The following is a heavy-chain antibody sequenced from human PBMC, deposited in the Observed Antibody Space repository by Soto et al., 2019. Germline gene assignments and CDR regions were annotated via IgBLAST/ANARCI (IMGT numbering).Heavy chain of an antibody. Sequence: QVQLVQSGAEVKTPGASVKVSCRASGYSFRTHGISWVRQAPGQGLEWMGWISTYDDKTNFPQKFQGRITMTTDTPTSTAYMELRSLSSDDTAVAFCARELGYCNSSGCVRNWFDPWGQGTLVTVSS. CDR3: ARELGYCNSSGCVRNWFDP. V-gene: IGHV1-18*01. J-gene: IGHJ5*02. CDR1: GYSFRTHG. D-gene: IGHD2-2*01. CDR2: ISTYDDKT.